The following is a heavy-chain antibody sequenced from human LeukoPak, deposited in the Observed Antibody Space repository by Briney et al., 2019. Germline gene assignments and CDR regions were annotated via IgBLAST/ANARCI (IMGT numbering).Heavy chain of an antibody. CDR1: GYTLTELS. V-gene: IGHV1-24*01. J-gene: IGHJ6*02. D-gene: IGHD6-13*01. Sequence: ASVKVSCKVSGYTLTELSMHWVRQAPGKGLEWMGGFDPEDGETIYAQKFQGRVTMTEDTSTDTAYMELSSLRSEDTAVYYFATAPSSSWYRGGYYYYGMDVWGQGTTVTVSS. CDR3: ATAPSSSWYRGGYYYYGMDV. CDR2: FDPEDGET.